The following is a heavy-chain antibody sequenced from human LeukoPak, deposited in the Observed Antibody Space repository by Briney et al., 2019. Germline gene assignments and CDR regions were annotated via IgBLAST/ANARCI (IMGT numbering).Heavy chain of an antibody. CDR1: GGSISSYY. V-gene: IGHV4-4*07. Sequence: SETLSLTCTVSGGSISSYYWSWIRQPAGKGLEWIGRIHTSGSTNYNSSLKSRVTMSGDTSKNQFSLKLSSVTAADTAVYYCARGRYYYDSSGYHFDYWGQGTLVTVSS. J-gene: IGHJ4*02. D-gene: IGHD3-22*01. CDR3: ARGRYYYDSSGYHFDY. CDR2: IHTSGST.